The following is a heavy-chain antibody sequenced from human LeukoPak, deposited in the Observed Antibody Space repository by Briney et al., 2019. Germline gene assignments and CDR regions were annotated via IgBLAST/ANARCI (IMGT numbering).Heavy chain of an antibody. D-gene: IGHD2-2*01. Sequence: GGSLRLSCAASGFTFSSYAMSWVRQAPGKGLEWVSAISGSGTSTYYADSVKGRFTISRDNSKNTLYTQMNSLRGDDTAVYYCAKRPGYCSSTSCYYYYYMDVWGDGATVTVSS. CDR3: AKRPGYCSSTSCYYYYYMDV. CDR1: GFTFSSYA. V-gene: IGHV3-23*01. J-gene: IGHJ6*03. CDR2: ISGSGTST.